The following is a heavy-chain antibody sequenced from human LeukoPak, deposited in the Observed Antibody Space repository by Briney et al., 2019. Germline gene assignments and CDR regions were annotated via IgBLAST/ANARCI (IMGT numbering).Heavy chain of an antibody. CDR2: IYYSGST. D-gene: IGHD3-16*01. J-gene: IGHJ5*02. V-gene: IGHV4-59*01. CDR1: GGSISSYY. Sequence: SETLSLTCTVSGGSISSYYWSWIRQPPGKGLEWIGYIYYSGSTNYNPSLKSRVTISVDTSKNQFSLKLSSVTAADTAVYYCARESGDYVWGSSHNWFDPWGQGTLVTVSS. CDR3: ARESGDYVWGSSHNWFDP.